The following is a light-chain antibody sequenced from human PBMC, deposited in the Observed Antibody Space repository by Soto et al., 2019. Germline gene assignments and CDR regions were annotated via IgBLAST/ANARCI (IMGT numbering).Light chain of an antibody. V-gene: IGLV1-44*01. J-gene: IGLJ3*02. CDR1: GSNVGPNP. CDR2: NDH. Sequence: QAVVTQPPSASGTPGQRVTISCSGSGSNVGPNPASWYQLLPGTAPKLLIYNDHERPSGVPDRFSGSRSGTSASLAISGLQSEDEADYYCAAWDQNLNGLMFGGGTKLTVL. CDR3: AAWDQNLNGLM.